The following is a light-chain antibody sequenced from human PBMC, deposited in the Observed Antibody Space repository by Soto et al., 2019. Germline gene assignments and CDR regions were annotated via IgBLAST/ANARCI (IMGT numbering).Light chain of an antibody. Sequence: DAPMTQSPSTLSASVGDRVTITCRASQGISDWLAWYQQKPGKAPKLLIYKASRLESGVPSRFSGRGFGTEFTLTISSLQPDDVGNYYCQQFNTWTFGQGTKVEIK. CDR3: QQFNTWT. V-gene: IGKV1-5*03. CDR2: KAS. J-gene: IGKJ1*01. CDR1: QGISDW.